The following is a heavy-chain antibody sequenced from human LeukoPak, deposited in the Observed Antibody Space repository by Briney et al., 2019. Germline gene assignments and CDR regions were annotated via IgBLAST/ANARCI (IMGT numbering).Heavy chain of an antibody. CDR2: INPSGGST. V-gene: IGHV1-46*01. CDR1: GYTFISYY. Sequence: AASVKVSCKASGYTFISYYMHWVRQAPGQGLEWMGIINPSGGSTNYAQKFQGRVTMTRDMSTSTVYMELSSLRSEDTAVYYCARGGWLVPGETDFDYWGQGTLVTVSP. D-gene: IGHD6-19*01. J-gene: IGHJ4*02. CDR3: ARGGWLVPGETDFDY.